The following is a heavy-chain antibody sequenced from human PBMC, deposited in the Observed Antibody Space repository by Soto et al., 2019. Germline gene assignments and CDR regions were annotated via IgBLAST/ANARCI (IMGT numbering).Heavy chain of an antibody. CDR2: SSAYNGNT. J-gene: IGHJ4*02. CDR3: ARDPPPPDY. CDR1: GYTFASYA. V-gene: IGHV1-18*01. Sequence: QVQLVQSGAEVKKPGASVKVSCKASGYTFASYAISWMRQAPGQGLDWMGWSSAYNGNTNYAQKLQGRLTMTTDPSTSTASLELTSRRSDDTAVYYSARDPPPPDYWGQGTLVTVSS.